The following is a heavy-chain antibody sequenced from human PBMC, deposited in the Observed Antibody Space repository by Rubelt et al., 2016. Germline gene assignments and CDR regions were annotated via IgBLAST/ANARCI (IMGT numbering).Heavy chain of an antibody. CDR3: ARGRDSGYGMDV. J-gene: IGHJ6*02. CDR2: IYYSGST. Sequence: QVQLQESGPGLVKPSETLSLTCTVSGGSISRYYWNWIRQPPGKGLEWIGYIYYSGSTNYNPSLRGRFTMSVDTFKNQFSLRRSSVTAADTAVYYCARGRDSGYGMDVWGQGTTVTVSS. CDR1: GGSISRYY. D-gene: IGHD2-21*01. V-gene: IGHV4-59*01.